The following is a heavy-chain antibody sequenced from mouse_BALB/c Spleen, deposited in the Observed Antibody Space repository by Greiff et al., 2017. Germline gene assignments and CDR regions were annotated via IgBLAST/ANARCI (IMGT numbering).Heavy chain of an antibody. CDR1: GFTFSSYG. D-gene: IGHD1-1*01. CDR3: ARDLSTVVGTGFAY. J-gene: IGHJ3*01. V-gene: IGHV5-6-3*01. CDR2: INSNGGST. Sequence: DVQLVESGGGLVQPGGSLKLSCAASGFTFSSYGMSWVRQTPDKRLELVATINSNGGSTYYPDSVKGRFTISRDNAKNTLYLQMSSLKSEDTAMYYCARDLSTVVGTGFAYWGQGTLVTVSA.